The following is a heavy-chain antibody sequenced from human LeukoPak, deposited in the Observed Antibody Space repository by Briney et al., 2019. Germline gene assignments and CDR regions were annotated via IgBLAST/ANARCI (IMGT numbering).Heavy chain of an antibody. Sequence: GSSVKVSCKASGGTFSSYAISWVRQAPGQGLEWMGWMNPNSGNTGYAQKFQGRVTITRNTSISTAYMELSSLRSEDTAVYYCAREYCSSTSCRFDYWGQGTLVTVSS. V-gene: IGHV1-8*03. CDR3: AREYCSSTSCRFDY. D-gene: IGHD2-2*01. J-gene: IGHJ4*02. CDR2: MNPNSGNT. CDR1: GGTFSSYA.